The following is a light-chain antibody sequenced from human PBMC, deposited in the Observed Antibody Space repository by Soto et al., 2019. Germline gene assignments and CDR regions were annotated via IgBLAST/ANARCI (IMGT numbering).Light chain of an antibody. CDR2: GAS. CDR3: PPYHDWPPIT. J-gene: IGKJ3*01. CDR1: QTVSDD. V-gene: IGKV3-15*01. Sequence: EIVMTQSPATLFVSPGERATLSCRASQTVSDDLAWYQQKPGQAPRLLIYGASTRATDIPARFSGGGSGTAFTLTISSLQSEDSAIYYGPPYHDWPPITFGPGTKVNI.